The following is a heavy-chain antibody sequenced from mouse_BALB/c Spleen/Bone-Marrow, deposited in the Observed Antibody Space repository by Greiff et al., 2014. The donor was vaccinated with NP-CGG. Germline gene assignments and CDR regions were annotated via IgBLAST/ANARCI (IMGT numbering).Heavy chain of an antibody. CDR1: GFNIKDTY. J-gene: IGHJ3*01. V-gene: IGHV14-3*02. CDR2: IDPANGNT. CDR3: APYYYGSSQFAY. Sequence: EVMLVESGAELVKPGASVKLSCTASGFNIKDTYMHWVKQRPEQGLEWIGRIDPANGNTKYDPKFQGKATITADTSSSTAYLQLSSLTSEDTAVYYCAPYYYGSSQFAYWGQGTLVTVSA. D-gene: IGHD1-1*01.